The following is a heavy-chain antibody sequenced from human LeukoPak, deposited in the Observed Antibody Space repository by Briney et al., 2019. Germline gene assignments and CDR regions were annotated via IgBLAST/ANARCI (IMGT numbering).Heavy chain of an antibody. J-gene: IGHJ5*02. Sequence: PGRSLRLSCAASGFTFSSYGMHWVRQAPGKGLEWVAVIWYDGSNKYYADSVKGRFTISRDNSKNTLYLQMNSLRAEDTAVYYCARSYCSGGSCYSENWFDPWGQGTLVTVSP. CDR3: ARSYCSGGSCYSENWFDP. CDR2: IWYDGSNK. D-gene: IGHD2-15*01. V-gene: IGHV3-33*01. CDR1: GFTFSSYG.